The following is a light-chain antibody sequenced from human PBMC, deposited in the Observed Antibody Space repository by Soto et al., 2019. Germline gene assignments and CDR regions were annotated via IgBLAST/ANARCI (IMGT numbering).Light chain of an antibody. V-gene: IGKV1-39*01. CDR1: QSISYF. J-gene: IGKJ4*01. CDR2: TAS. Sequence: DIQMTQSPSSLSASVGDRVTITCRASQSISYFLNWYQQKPGKAPTLLIYTASNLQDGVPSRLSGSGSGTDFTLTISSLEPEDFAIYYCQQGYRTPLSFGGGTKVDIK. CDR3: QQGYRTPLS.